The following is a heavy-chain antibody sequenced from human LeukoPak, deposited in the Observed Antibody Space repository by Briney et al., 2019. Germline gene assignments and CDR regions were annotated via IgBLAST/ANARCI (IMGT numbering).Heavy chain of an antibody. D-gene: IGHD1/OR15-1a*01. Sequence: SETLSLTCTVSGASVNSYYWNWIRQSPGKGLEWIGFISYFGSTNYGPSLRNRVTISLDTSKNQVFLKLSSVTAADTAVYYCAGNTNNLGDVNWLDPWGQGTLVTVSS. CDR2: ISYFGST. CDR1: GASVNSYY. J-gene: IGHJ5*02. V-gene: IGHV4-59*02. CDR3: AGNTNNLGDVNWLDP.